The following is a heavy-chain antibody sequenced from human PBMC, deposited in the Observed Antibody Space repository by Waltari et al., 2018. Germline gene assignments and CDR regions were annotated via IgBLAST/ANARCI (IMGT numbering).Heavy chain of an antibody. CDR3: ARDLGDYLFDY. V-gene: IGHV4-61*02. J-gene: IGHJ4*02. Sequence: QVQLQESGPGLVKPSQTLSLTCTVSGGSISRGSYYWSWIRQPAGKGLEWIGRIYTSGSTNYNPSLKSRVTISVDTSKNQFSLKLSSVTAADTAVYYCARDLGDYLFDYWGQGTLVTVSS. D-gene: IGHD4-17*01. CDR1: GGSISRGSYY. CDR2: IYTSGST.